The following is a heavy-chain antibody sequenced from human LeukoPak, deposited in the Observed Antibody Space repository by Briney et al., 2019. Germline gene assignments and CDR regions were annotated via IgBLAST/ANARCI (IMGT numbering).Heavy chain of an antibody. J-gene: IGHJ4*02. Sequence: PGGSLRLSCASSGLTFIGYGMNWVRQAPGKRLEWVTGIQHDGSREYYVDSVKGRFTISRDDSRNTVYLQMNSLRDEDTAVYYRTRDSGRTRPRFDKWGQGTRVTVSS. CDR3: TRDSGRTRPRFDK. CDR2: IQHDGSRE. V-gene: IGHV3-33*05. D-gene: IGHD6-25*01. CDR1: GLTFIGYG.